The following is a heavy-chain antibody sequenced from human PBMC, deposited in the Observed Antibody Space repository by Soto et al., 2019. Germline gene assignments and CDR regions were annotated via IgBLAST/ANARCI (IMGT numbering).Heavy chain of an antibody. CDR2: IIPVFGTT. D-gene: IGHD3-10*01. Sequence: ASVKVSCKASGGTFHSYAISWVRQAPGHGLEWMGGIIPVFGTTNYAQKFQGRVTITADESTSTAFMELSSLRSDDTAFYYCASSWLAPRSSYYYYGIDVWGQGTTVTVSS. CDR3: ASSWLAPRSSYYYYGIDV. J-gene: IGHJ6*02. V-gene: IGHV1-69*13. CDR1: GGTFHSYA.